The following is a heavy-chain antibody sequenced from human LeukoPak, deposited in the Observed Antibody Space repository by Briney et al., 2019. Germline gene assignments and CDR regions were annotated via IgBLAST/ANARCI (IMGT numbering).Heavy chain of an antibody. CDR3: ARGNHYYYDSSGHPYFDY. V-gene: IGHV4-34*01. J-gene: IGHJ4*02. D-gene: IGHD3-22*01. CDR2: INHSGST. CDR1: GGSFSNYY. Sequence: SETLSLTCAVYGGSFSNYYWSWIRQPPGKGLEGIGEINHSGSTNYNPSLKSRVTISVDTSKNQFSLKLSSVTAADTAVYYCARGNHYYYDSSGHPYFDYWGQGTLVTVSS.